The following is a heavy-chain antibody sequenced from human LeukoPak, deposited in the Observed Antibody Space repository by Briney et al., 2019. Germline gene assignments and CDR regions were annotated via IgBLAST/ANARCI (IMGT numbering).Heavy chain of an antibody. V-gene: IGHV4-31*03. Sequence: PSQTLSFTCTVSGGSISSGGYYWNWIRQHPGKGLEWIGYIYYSGSTYYNPSLKSRVTISVDTSKNQFSLKLSSVTAADTAVYYCARVPPGGYSGYDTYFDYWGQGTLVTVSS. D-gene: IGHD5-12*01. CDR1: GGSISSGGYY. CDR3: ARVPPGGYSGYDTYFDY. J-gene: IGHJ4*02. CDR2: IYYSGST.